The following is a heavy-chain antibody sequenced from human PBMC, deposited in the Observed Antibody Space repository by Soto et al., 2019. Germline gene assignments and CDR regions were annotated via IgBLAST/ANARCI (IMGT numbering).Heavy chain of an antibody. Sequence: GGSLRLSCAASGFTFSSYAMNWVRQAPGKGLEWVSTISGSGGNTYYADSVKGRFTISRDNSKNTLYLQMTNVDPVDTATYYCAHRRGGYNWDDAHFDYWGQGTLVTVSS. V-gene: IGHV3-23*01. D-gene: IGHD1-20*01. CDR1: GFTFSSYA. J-gene: IGHJ4*02. CDR2: ISGSGGNT. CDR3: AHRRGGYNWDDAHFDY.